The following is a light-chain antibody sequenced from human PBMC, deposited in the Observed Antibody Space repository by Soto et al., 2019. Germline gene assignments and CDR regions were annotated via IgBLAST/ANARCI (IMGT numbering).Light chain of an antibody. CDR3: QSYDSSLSGSL. CDR1: SSNIGAGYD. Sequence: QSVLTQPPSVSGAPGQRVTISCTGSSSNIGAGYDVYWYQQLPGTAPKLLIYDNSKRPSGVPDRFSGSKSGTSASLAITGLQAEDEADYYCQSYDSSLSGSLFGGGTKVTVL. J-gene: IGLJ2*01. CDR2: DNS. V-gene: IGLV1-40*01.